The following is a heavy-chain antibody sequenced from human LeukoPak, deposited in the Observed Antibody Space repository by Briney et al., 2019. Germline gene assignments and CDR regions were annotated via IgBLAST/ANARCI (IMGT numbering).Heavy chain of an antibody. V-gene: IGHV3-21*01. CDR3: ASSPYGPNSSGYYPLGH. CDR2: TSSNSEYI. J-gene: IGHJ4*02. D-gene: IGHD3-22*01. Sequence: PGGSLRLSCAASGFTFSDYSMNWVRQAPVKGLEWVASTSSNSEYIHYADSVKGRFTIFRDNAKSSLHLQMNSLRAADTAVYYGASSPYGPNSSGYYPLGHWGQGTLDTVSS. CDR1: GFTFSDYS.